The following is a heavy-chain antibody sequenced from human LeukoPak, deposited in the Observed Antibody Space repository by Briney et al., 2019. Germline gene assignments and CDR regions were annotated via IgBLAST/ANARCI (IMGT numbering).Heavy chain of an antibody. J-gene: IGHJ5*02. D-gene: IGHD2-2*01. V-gene: IGHV4-59*01. CDR1: GGSISGYY. CDR3: ANGGYCSVTSCYPKWFDP. Sequence: SETLSLTCSVSGGSISGYYWTWIRQPAGKGLGWIGYVYHSGSTNYNPSLKSRVTMSVDTPKNQFSLKLRSVTAADTAVYYCANGGYCSVTSCYPKWFDPWGQGTLVTVSS. CDR2: VYHSGST.